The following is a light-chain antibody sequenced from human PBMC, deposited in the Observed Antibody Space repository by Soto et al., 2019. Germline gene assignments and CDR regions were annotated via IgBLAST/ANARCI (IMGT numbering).Light chain of an antibody. CDR1: SSDVDGYNY. J-gene: IGLJ1*01. V-gene: IGLV2-14*01. CDR3: SSYRSSSTLYV. CDR2: DVS. Sequence: QSALTQPASVSGSPGQSITISCTGTSSDVDGYNYVSWYQQHPGKAPKLVIYDVSNRPSGVSNRFSASKSGNTASLTISGLQAEDEADYDCSSYRSSSTLYVFGTGTKVTVL.